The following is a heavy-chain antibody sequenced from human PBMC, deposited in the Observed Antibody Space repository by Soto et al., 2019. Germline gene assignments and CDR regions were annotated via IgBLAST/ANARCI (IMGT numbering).Heavy chain of an antibody. Sequence: DPVKVSCKTSGFNFSGYHMPWVRQAPGQGLEWMGWINHNGGGRYYAQKFQGRVTMTRDTSSSTAYMELSRLTSDDTAVYYCAGAYCSTTSCSDYFDSWGQGTMVTVSS. J-gene: IGHJ4*02. CDR2: INHNGGGR. CDR1: GFNFSGYH. V-gene: IGHV1-2*02. CDR3: AGAYCSTTSCSDYFDS. D-gene: IGHD2-2*01.